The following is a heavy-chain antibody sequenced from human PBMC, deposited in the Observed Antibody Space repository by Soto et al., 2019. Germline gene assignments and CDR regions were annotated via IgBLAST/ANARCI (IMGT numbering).Heavy chain of an antibody. Sequence: QVQLVQSGGEVKRPGASVKVSCKTSGYTFSNYGITWVRQAPGQPLEWLGWISLYSDGTNYAQKFQGRVSMTTDTSTTAAYMELRSRRSDDTAVYYGARVVPGAEAWFGPWGHGTLVTVSS. CDR2: ISLYSDGT. D-gene: IGHD2-2*01. CDR1: GYTFSNYG. J-gene: IGHJ5*02. V-gene: IGHV1-18*01. CDR3: ARVVPGAEAWFGP.